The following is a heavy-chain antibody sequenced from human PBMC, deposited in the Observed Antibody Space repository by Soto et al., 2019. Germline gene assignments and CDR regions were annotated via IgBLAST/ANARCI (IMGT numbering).Heavy chain of an antibody. V-gene: IGHV3-48*01. Sequence: PGGSLRLSCAASGFTFSSYSMNWVRQAPGKGLEWVSYISSSSSTIYYADSVKGRFTISRDNAKNSLYLQMNSLGAEDTAVYYCADSGGYYPRAYYFDYWGQGALVTVSS. D-gene: IGHD1-26*01. CDR2: ISSSSSTI. CDR3: ADSGGYYPRAYYFDY. CDR1: GFTFSSYS. J-gene: IGHJ4*02.